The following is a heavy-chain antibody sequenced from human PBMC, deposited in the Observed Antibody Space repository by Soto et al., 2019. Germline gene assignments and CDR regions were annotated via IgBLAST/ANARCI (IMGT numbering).Heavy chain of an antibody. CDR2: ISYDGSNK. V-gene: IGHV3-30*18. Sequence: QVQLVESGGGVVQPGRSLRLSCAASGFTFSSYGMHWVRQAPGKGLEWVAVISYDGSNKYYADSVKGRFTISRDNSKNTLYLQMNSLRAEDTAVYYCAKGGSTRGYGMDVWGQGTTVTVSS. D-gene: IGHD4-17*01. J-gene: IGHJ6*02. CDR3: AKGGSTRGYGMDV. CDR1: GFTFSSYG.